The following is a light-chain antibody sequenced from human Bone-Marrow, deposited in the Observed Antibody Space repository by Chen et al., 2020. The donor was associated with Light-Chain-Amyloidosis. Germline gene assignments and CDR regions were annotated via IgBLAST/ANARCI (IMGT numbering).Light chain of an antibody. CDR3: QSADSSGTYEVI. Sequence: SYELTQPPSVSVSPGQTARITCSGDDLPTKYAYWYQQKPGQAPVLVIHRDTERPSGISERFSGSSSGTKATLTISGVQAEDEAEYHCQSADSSGTYEVIFGGGTKLTVL. V-gene: IGLV3-25*03. CDR1: DLPTKY. CDR2: RDT. J-gene: IGLJ2*01.